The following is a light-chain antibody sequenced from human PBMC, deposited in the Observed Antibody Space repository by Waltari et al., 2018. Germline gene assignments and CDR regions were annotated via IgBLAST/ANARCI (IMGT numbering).Light chain of an antibody. J-gene: IGKJ3*01. CDR2: GAS. V-gene: IGKV3-15*01. CDR1: KSVSRN. Sequence: EIVMTQSPATLSVSPGERATLSFRASKSVSRNLAWYQQKPGQAPRLLIYGASARATVIPARFSGSGSGTEFTLTISSLQSEDFAVYYCQQYNNWLVTFGPGTKVDIK. CDR3: QQYNNWLVT.